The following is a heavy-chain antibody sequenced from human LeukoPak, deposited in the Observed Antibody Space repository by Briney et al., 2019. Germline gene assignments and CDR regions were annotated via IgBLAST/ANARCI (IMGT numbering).Heavy chain of an antibody. V-gene: IGHV4-34*01. CDR3: ARFSDILTGYPLNAFDI. CDR1: GGSFSGYY. CDR2: SNHSGST. D-gene: IGHD3-9*01. J-gene: IGHJ3*02. Sequence: PSETLSLTCAVYGGSFSGYYWSWIRQPPGKGLEWIGESNHSGSTHYNPSLKSRVTTSVDTSKNQFSLKLSSVTAADTAVYYCARFSDILTGYPLNAFDIWGQGTIVTVSS.